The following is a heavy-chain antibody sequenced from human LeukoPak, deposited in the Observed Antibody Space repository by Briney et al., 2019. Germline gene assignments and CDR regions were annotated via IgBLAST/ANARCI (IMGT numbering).Heavy chain of an antibody. CDR1: GYTFTGYY. CDR2: INPDSGAT. J-gene: IGHJ4*02. D-gene: IGHD3-22*01. Sequence: ASVEVSCKASGYTFTGYYIHWVRQAPGQGLEWMGWINPDSGATNYAQRFQGRVTMTRDTSISTAYMEVSRLTSDDTAVYYCARATIADSSTYYIDYWGLGTLVTVSS. V-gene: IGHV1-2*02. CDR3: ARATIADSSTYYIDY.